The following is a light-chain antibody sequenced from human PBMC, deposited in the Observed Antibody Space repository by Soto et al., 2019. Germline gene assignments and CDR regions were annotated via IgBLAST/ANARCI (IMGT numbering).Light chain of an antibody. V-gene: IGKV1-27*01. CDR2: AAS. J-gene: IGKJ1*01. Sequence: DIQMTQSPSSLSASVGDRVTITCRASQDISNFLAWYQQKPGKVPKVLIYAASTLHSGVPSRFSGSGSGTDFTLTISSLQPDDAATYYCQKYDGAPRTFGQGTKVEIK. CDR1: QDISNF. CDR3: QKYDGAPRT.